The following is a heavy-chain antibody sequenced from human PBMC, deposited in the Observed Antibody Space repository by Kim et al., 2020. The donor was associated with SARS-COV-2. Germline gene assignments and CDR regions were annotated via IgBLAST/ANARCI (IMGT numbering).Heavy chain of an antibody. Sequence: SETLSLTCAVYGGSFSGYYWSWIRQPPGKGLEWIGEINHSGSTNYNPSLKSRVTISVDTSKNQFSLKLSSVTAADTAVYYCARDWVLLWFGESAGYYGMDVWGQGTTVTVSS. CDR3: ARDWVLLWFGESAGYYGMDV. J-gene: IGHJ6*02. D-gene: IGHD3-10*01. CDR1: GGSFSGYY. CDR2: INHSGST. V-gene: IGHV4-34*01.